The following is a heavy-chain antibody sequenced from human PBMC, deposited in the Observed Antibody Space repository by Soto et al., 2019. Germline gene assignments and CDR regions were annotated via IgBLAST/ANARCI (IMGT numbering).Heavy chain of an antibody. Sequence: LDDSALSLVRQAPGKGLEWVGFIRRNAYGGTTDYAASVKGRFTISRDDSKSIAYLQMNSLRTEDTALYYCTRASSLDFYFWLHGT. CDR1: LDDSA. CDR3: TRASSLDFYF. CDR2: IRRNAYGGTT. V-gene: IGHV3-49*04. D-gene: IGHD3-16*01. J-gene: IGHJ4*01.